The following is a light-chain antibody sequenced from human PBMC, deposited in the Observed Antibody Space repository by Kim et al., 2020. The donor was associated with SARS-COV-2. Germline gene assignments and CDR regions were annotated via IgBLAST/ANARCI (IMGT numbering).Light chain of an antibody. Sequence: DIQMTQSPSTLSASVGDRVTITCRASQSISSWLAWYQQKPGKAPKLLIYKASSLESGVPSRFSGSGSGTEFTLTISSLQPDDFATYYCQQYNRYSEVTFGGGTKVDIK. CDR1: QSISSW. J-gene: IGKJ4*01. CDR3: QQYNRYSEVT. CDR2: KAS. V-gene: IGKV1-5*03.